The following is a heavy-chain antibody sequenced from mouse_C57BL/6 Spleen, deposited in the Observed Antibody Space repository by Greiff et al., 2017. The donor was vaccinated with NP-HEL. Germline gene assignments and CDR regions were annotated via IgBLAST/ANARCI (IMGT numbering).Heavy chain of an antibody. J-gene: IGHJ4*01. V-gene: IGHV1-64*01. CDR2: IHPNSGST. D-gene: IGHD1-1*01. CDR1: GYTFTSYW. Sequence: VQLQQPGAELVKPGASVKLSRKASGYTFTSYWMHWVKQRPGQGLEWIGMIHPNSGSTNYNEKFKSKATLTVDKSSSTAYMQLSSLTSEDSAVYYCARNYGLYAMDYWGQGTSVTVSS. CDR3: ARNYGLYAMDY.